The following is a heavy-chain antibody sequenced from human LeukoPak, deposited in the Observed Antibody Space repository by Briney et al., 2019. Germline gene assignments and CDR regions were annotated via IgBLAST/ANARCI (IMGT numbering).Heavy chain of an antibody. CDR2: ISYDGSNK. CDR3: ARDDSRRVFDY. J-gene: IGHJ4*02. D-gene: IGHD2-21*01. V-gene: IGHV3-30-3*01. Sequence: GGSLRLSCAASGFTFSSYAMHWVRQAPGKGLEWVAVISYDGSNKYYADSVKGRFTISRDNSKNTLYLQMNSLRAEDTAVYYCARDDSRRVFDYWGQGTLVTVSS. CDR1: GFTFSSYA.